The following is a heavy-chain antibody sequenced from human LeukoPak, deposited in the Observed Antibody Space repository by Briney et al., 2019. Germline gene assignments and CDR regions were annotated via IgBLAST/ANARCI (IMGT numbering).Heavy chain of an antibody. V-gene: IGHV3-21*01. J-gene: IGHJ4*02. CDR3: TRDATQYLRYGYFDS. CDR1: GFTFSNSA. Sequence: GGSLRLSCAASGFTFSNSAMNWVRQAPGKGLEWVSSINNIASHIYYADSVRGRFTISRDNAKNSVSLQMNNLRAEDTAVYYCTRDATQYLRYGYFDSWGQGTLVTVSS. CDR2: INNIASHI. D-gene: IGHD2/OR15-2a*01.